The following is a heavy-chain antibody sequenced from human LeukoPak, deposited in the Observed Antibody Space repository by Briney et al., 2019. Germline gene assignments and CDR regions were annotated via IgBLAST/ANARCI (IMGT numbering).Heavy chain of an antibody. V-gene: IGHV4-59*01. Sequence: SETLSLTCAVSGGSISSYYWSWVRQPPGKGLEWIGYIYYSGITNYNPPLKSRLTISVDTSKNHFSLKLSSVTAADTAVYYCARYSPNYHYYYMDVWGRGTTVTVSS. CDR1: GGSISSYY. J-gene: IGHJ6*03. CDR3: ARYSPNYHYYYMDV. CDR2: IYYSGIT. D-gene: IGHD2-21*01.